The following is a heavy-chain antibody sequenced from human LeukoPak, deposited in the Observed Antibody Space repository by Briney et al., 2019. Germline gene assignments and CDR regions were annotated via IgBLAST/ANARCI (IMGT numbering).Heavy chain of an antibody. CDR2: IKQDGREI. V-gene: IGHV3-7*01. CDR3: VRYRDNSGPCDY. CDR1: GFTFSNYW. Sequence: GGSLRLSCAGSGFTFSNYWMSWVRQAPGKGLEWVANIKQDGREIYYLDSVKGRFTVSRDNAKSSLYLQMTSLRAEDTAVYYCVRYRDNSGPCDYWGQGTLVTVSS. J-gene: IGHJ4*02. D-gene: IGHD6-19*01.